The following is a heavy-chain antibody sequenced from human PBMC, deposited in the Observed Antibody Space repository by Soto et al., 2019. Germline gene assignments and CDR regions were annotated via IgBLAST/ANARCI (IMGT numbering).Heavy chain of an antibody. CDR2: IYHSGST. Sequence: QLQLQESGSGLVKPSQTLSLTCAVSGGSISSGGYSWSWIRQPPGKGLEWIGYIYHSGSTYYNPSIKSRVTISVDRSKNQFSLKLSSVTAADTAVYYCARGRGPYCISTSCYSNWFDPWGQGTLVTVSS. V-gene: IGHV4-30-2*01. D-gene: IGHD2-2*01. CDR1: GGSISSGGYS. CDR3: ARGRGPYCISTSCYSNWFDP. J-gene: IGHJ5*02.